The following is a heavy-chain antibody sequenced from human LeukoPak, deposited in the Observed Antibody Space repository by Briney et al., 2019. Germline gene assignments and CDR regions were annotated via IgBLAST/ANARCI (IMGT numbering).Heavy chain of an antibody. Sequence: SETLSLTCTVSGGSISSYFWSWIRQPAGKGLEWIGRIYTSGSTNYNPSLKSRVTMSVDTSKNQFSLKLSSVIAADTAVYYCARAERTPMALGYYYGMDVWGQGTTVTVSS. D-gene: IGHD3-10*01. J-gene: IGHJ6*02. V-gene: IGHV4-4*07. CDR1: GGSISSYF. CDR2: IYTSGST. CDR3: ARAERTPMALGYYYGMDV.